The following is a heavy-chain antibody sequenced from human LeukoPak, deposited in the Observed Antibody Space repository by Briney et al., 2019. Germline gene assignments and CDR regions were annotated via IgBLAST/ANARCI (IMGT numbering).Heavy chain of an antibody. CDR1: GGSISSGYW. CDR2: IHHDGNT. J-gene: IGHJ4*02. CDR3: ARNAAYCLDY. Sequence: SETLSLTCVVSGGSISSGYWWSWVRQTPGKGLEWIAEIHHDGNTNYNPSLKGRVTISVDTSKNQFSLKLTSVTAADTAIYYCARNAAYCLDYWGQGTLVTVSS. D-gene: IGHD1-26*01. V-gene: IGHV4-4*02.